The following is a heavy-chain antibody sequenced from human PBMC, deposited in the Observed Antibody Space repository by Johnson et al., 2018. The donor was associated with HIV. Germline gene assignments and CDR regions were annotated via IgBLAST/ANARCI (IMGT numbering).Heavy chain of an antibody. CDR3: ARDVKVCAFDI. CDR1: GFTVSRNY. D-gene: IGHD3-16*01. J-gene: IGHJ3*02. Sequence: VQLVESGGGLVQPGGSLRLSCAASGFTVSRNYMSWVRQAPGTGLEWVSVIYSGGSTYYADSVKGRFTISRDNSKNTLYLQMNSLRAEDTAVYYCARDVKVCAFDIWGQGTMVTVSS. CDR2: IYSGGST. V-gene: IGHV3-66*01.